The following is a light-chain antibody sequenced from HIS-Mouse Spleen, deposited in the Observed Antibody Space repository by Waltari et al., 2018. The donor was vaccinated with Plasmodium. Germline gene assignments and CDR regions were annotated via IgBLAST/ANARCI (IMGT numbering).Light chain of an antibody. J-gene: IGLJ2*01. CDR3: CSYAGSSTFVV. CDR2: DGS. CDR1: SSDVGSYNL. V-gene: IGLV2-23*03. Sequence: QSALTQPASVSGSPGQSITISCPGPSSDVGSYNLVPWYQQHPGKAPKLMIYDGSKRPSGVSNRFSGSKSGNTASLTISGLQAEDEADYYCCSYAGSSTFVVFGGGTKLTVL.